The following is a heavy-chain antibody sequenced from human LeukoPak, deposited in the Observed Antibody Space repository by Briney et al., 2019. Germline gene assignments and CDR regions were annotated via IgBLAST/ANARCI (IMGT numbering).Heavy chain of an antibody. Sequence: GASVKVSCNASGYTFTSYGISWMRQAPGQGLEWMGWISAYNGNTNYAQKLQGRVTMTTDTSTSTAYMELRSLRSDDTAVYYCARDSSTTYYYDGSGYYNWFDPWGQGTLVTVSS. D-gene: IGHD3-22*01. V-gene: IGHV1-18*01. CDR1: GYTFTSYG. CDR2: ISAYNGNT. J-gene: IGHJ5*02. CDR3: ARDSSTTYYYDGSGYYNWFDP.